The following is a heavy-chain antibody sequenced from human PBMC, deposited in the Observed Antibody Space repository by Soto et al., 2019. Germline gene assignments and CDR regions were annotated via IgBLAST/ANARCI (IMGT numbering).Heavy chain of an antibody. D-gene: IGHD3-10*01. CDR2: ISYDGSNK. Sequence: QVQLVESGGGVVQPGRSLRLSCAASGFTFSSYAIHWVRQAPGKGLEWVAVISYDGSNKYYADSVKGRFTISRDNSKNTLYLQMNSLRAEDTAVYYCAREAYGSLDYWGQGTLVTVSS. CDR3: AREAYGSLDY. J-gene: IGHJ4*02. V-gene: IGHV3-30-3*01. CDR1: GFTFSSYA.